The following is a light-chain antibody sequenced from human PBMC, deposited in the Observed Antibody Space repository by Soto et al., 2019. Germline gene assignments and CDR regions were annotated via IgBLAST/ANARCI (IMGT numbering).Light chain of an antibody. CDR3: QQLNSYPRN. V-gene: IGKV1-9*01. CDR2: AAS. J-gene: IGKJ4*01. CDR1: QGISSY. Sequence: DIQMTHSPSTLSASVVDILTITCLASQGISSYLAWYQQKPGKAPKLLIYAASTLQSGVPSRFSGSGSGTEFTLTISSLQPEDFATYYCQQLNSYPRNFGGGTKVDIK.